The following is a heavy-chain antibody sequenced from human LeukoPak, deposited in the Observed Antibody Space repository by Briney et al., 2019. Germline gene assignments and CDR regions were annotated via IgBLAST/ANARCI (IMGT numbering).Heavy chain of an antibody. CDR1: GGAFSSYA. D-gene: IGHD2-2*01. J-gene: IGHJ5*02. CDR2: IIPIFGIA. Sequence: SVKVSCKASGGAFSSYAISWVRQAPGQGLEWMGRIIPIFGIANYAQKFQGRVTITADKSTSTAYMELSSLRSEDTAVYYCARGPFVVVPAAMRWFDPWGQGTLVTVSS. CDR3: ARGPFVVVPAAMRWFDP. V-gene: IGHV1-69*04.